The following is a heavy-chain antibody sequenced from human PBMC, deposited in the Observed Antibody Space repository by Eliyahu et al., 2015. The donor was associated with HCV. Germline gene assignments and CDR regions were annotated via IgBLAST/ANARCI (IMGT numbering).Heavy chain of an antibody. V-gene: IGHV4-31*03. D-gene: IGHD1-1*01. J-gene: IGHJ4*02. CDR1: GGSISSGFYY. Sequence: QVQLQESGPGLVKPSQTLSLTCSVSGGSISSGFYYWSWIRQHPGKGLEWIGYIYYSGATYYNPSPQSRVTISADTSKNQFSLELTSVTGADTAVYYCARGQQQGRYYFDYWGQGTLVTVSS. CDR3: ARGQQQGRYYFDY. CDR2: IYYSGAT.